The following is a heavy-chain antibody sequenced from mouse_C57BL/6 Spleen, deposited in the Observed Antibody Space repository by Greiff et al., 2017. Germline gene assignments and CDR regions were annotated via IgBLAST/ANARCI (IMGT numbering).Heavy chain of an antibody. CDR3: AREYYDYPYAMDY. D-gene: IGHD2-4*01. J-gene: IGHJ4*01. CDR2: IYPRSGNT. CDR1: GYTFTSYG. Sequence: QVQLQQSGAELARPGASVKLSCKASGYTFTSYGISWVKQRTGQGLEWIGEIYPRSGNTYYNEKLKGKATLTADKSSSTAYMELRSLTSEDSAVYFCAREYYDYPYAMDYWGQGTSVTVSS. V-gene: IGHV1-81*01.